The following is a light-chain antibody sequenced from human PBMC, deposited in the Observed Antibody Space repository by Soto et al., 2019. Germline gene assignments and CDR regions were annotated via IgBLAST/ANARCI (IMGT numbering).Light chain of an antibody. V-gene: IGLV2-14*01. CDR3: SSYTSSRTLV. Sequence: LTQPASVSGSPGQAITISCSGSSSDVGAHNFVSWYQHHPGKAPKLMIYEVIHRPSGVSSRFSGSKSGKTASLSISGLQADDEADYYCSSYTSSRTLVFGGGTKVTVL. CDR1: SSDVGAHNF. J-gene: IGLJ2*01. CDR2: EVI.